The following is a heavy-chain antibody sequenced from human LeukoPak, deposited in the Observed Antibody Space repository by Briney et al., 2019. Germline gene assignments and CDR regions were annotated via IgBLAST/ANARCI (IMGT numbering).Heavy chain of an antibody. CDR2: ISAYNGNT. Sequence: ASVKVSCKASGYIFTSYGISWVRQAPGQGLEWMGWISAYNGNTNYAQKLQGRVTMTTDTSTSTAYMELRSLRSDDTAVYYCARDGSPTTRYYDFWSGYYRDYWGQGTLVTVSS. CDR3: ARDGSPTTRYYDFWSGYYRDY. CDR1: GYIFTSYG. D-gene: IGHD3-3*01. J-gene: IGHJ4*02. V-gene: IGHV1-18*01.